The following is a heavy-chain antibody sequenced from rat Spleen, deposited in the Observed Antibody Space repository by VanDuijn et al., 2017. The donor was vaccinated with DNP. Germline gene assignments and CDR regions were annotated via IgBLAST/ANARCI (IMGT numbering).Heavy chain of an antibody. CDR1: GFTFNNYW. Sequence: EVQLVESGGDLVQPGRSLNIYCVASGFTFNNYWMTWIRQVPGKGLEWVATITSSGGTTFYPDSVKGRFTISRDNAKNTLYLQMDSLRSEDTATFYCTKGGTTDWFAYWGQGTLVTVSS. J-gene: IGHJ3*01. CDR3: TKGGTTDWFAY. D-gene: IGHD1-1*01. V-gene: IGHV5-31*01. CDR2: ITSSGGTT.